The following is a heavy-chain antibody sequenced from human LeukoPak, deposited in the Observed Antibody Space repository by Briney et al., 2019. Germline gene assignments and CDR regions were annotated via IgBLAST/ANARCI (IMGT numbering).Heavy chain of an antibody. J-gene: IGHJ4*02. V-gene: IGHV3-7*01. Sequence: GGSLRLSCAASEFTFSSYWMSWVRQAPGKGPEWVANIKQDGSEKYYVDSVKGRFTISRDNAKNSLYLQMNSLRAEDTAVYYCARDDGDYVPKYFDYWGQGTLVTVSS. D-gene: IGHD4-17*01. CDR2: IKQDGSEK. CDR1: EFTFSSYW. CDR3: ARDDGDYVPKYFDY.